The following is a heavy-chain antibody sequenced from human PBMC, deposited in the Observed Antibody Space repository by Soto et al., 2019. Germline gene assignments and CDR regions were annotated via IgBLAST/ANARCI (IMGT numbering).Heavy chain of an antibody. J-gene: IGHJ4*02. Sequence: QVQLVQSGAEVKKPGSSVKVSCKASGGTFCSYAFSWVRQAPGQGLEWMGGIIPVSGAAHYAQKFQGRVTITADESTSIAYMELSSLSSQDTAVYYCATALGCRSTSCTLDYWGQGTRVIVSS. D-gene: IGHD2-2*01. CDR1: GGTFCSYA. CDR2: IIPVSGAA. V-gene: IGHV1-69*01. CDR3: ATALGCRSTSCTLDY.